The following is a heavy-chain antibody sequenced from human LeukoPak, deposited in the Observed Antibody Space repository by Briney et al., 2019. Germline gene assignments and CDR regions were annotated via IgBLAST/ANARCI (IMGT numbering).Heavy chain of an antibody. CDR1: GFTFSSYW. V-gene: IGHV3-7*01. J-gene: IGHJ6*02. Sequence: PGGSLRLSCAASGFTFSSYWMSWVHQAPGKGLEWVANIKQDGTEKHYVDSVRGRFTVSRDNAKKSLYLQMNSLRAEDTAVYYCAREGMYYYYGMDVWGQGTTVTVSS. CDR2: IKQDGTEK. CDR3: AREGMYYYYGMDV.